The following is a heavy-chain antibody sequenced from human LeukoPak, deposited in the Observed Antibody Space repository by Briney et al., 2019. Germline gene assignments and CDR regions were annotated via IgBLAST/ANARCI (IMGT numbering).Heavy chain of an antibody. V-gene: IGHV4-34*01. CDR2: INHSGST. CDR3: ARGRRYSSNGRGFDP. D-gene: IGHD6-13*01. CDR1: GGSFSGYY. J-gene: IGHJ5*02. Sequence: SETLSLTCAVYGGSFSGYYWSWIRQPPGKGLEWIGEINHSGSTNYNPSLTSRVTISVDTSKNQFALKLSSVTAPDTAVYYCARGRRYSSNGRGFDPWGQGTLVTVSS.